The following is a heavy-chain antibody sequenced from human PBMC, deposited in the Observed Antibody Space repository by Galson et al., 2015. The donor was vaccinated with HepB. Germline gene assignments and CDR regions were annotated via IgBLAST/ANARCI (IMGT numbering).Heavy chain of an antibody. CDR1: GFTFSSYG. V-gene: IGHV3-33*01. D-gene: IGHD1-26*01. CDR2: IWYDGSNK. J-gene: IGHJ4*02. CDR3: ARPAREGATTGVDY. Sequence: SLRLSCAASGFTFSSYGMHWVRQAPGKGLEWVAVIWYDGSNKYYADSVKGRFTISRDNSKNTLYLQMNSLRAEDTAVYYCARPAREGATTGVDYWGQGTLVTVSS.